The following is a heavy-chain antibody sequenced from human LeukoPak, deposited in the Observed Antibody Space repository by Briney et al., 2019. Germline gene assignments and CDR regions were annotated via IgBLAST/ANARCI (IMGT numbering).Heavy chain of an antibody. CDR1: GFTFSSYS. CDR2: ISSSSSYI. CDR3: ARSEDYDFWSGYVIDY. J-gene: IGHJ4*02. V-gene: IGHV3-21*01. D-gene: IGHD3-3*01. Sequence: TGGSLRLSCAASGFTFSSYSMNWVRQAPGKGLEWVSSISSSSSYIYYADSVKGRFTISRDNAKNSLYLQMNSLRAEDTAVYYCARSEDYDFWSGYVIDYWGQGTLVTVSS.